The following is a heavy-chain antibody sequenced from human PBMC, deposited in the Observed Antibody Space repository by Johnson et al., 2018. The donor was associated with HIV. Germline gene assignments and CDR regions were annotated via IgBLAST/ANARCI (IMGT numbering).Heavy chain of an antibody. Sequence: VQLVESGGGLMQPGGSLRLSCAASALSVSTNYISWVRQAPGKGLEWISVIYIGGNTYYADPVRGRFTISRDSSKNTVYLQMNSLGAEETAVYFRAGPYNWRNDYGAFDIWGQGTMVTVSS. CDR3: AGPYNWRNDYGAFDI. D-gene: IGHD1-20*01. CDR1: ALSVSTNY. J-gene: IGHJ3*02. V-gene: IGHV3-53*01. CDR2: IYIGGNT.